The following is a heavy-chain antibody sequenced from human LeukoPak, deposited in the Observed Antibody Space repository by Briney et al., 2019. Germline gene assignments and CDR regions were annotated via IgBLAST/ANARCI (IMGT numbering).Heavy chain of an antibody. CDR3: VRGGLYHYSGTSGDY. Sequence: GGSLRLSCAASGFTFSTYWMTWVRQAPGKGLEWVANVNQGGSETYYVDSVKGRFTISRDNAKNSLYLQMNSLRAEDTAVYCCVRGGLYHYSGTSGDYWGQGTLVTVSS. D-gene: IGHD1-26*01. CDR1: GFTFSTYW. J-gene: IGHJ4*02. CDR2: VNQGGSET. V-gene: IGHV3-7*01.